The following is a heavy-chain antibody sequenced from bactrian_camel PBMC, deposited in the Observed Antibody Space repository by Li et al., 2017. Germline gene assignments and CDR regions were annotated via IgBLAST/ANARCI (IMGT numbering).Heavy chain of an antibody. Sequence: HVQLVESGGGSVQAGGSLRLSCAASGFTFSRYCMGWFRQAPGKEREGVAVIDSDGSTTYADSVKGRFSISRDNAKNTLYLQLNSLRTEDTAMYYCTKRAVDTWSGSWVFLGYWGQGTQVTVS. J-gene: IGHJ6*01. CDR1: GFTFSRYC. CDR3: TKRAVDTWSGSWVFLGY. D-gene: IGHD6*01. CDR2: IDSDGST. V-gene: IGHV3S26*01.